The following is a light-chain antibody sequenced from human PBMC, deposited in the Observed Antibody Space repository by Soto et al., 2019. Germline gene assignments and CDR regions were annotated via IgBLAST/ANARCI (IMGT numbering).Light chain of an antibody. J-gene: IGLJ1*01. CDR3: SSYTSRSSSTYV. V-gene: IGLV2-14*01. CDR2: DVS. CDR1: SSDVGGYNY. Sequence: QSVLTQPASVSGSPGQSITISCTGTSSDVGGYNYVSWYQQHPGKAPKLMIYDVSNRPSGVSNRFSGSKSGNTASLTISGLQAEDEADYYCSSYTSRSSSTYVFGTWTKLTVL.